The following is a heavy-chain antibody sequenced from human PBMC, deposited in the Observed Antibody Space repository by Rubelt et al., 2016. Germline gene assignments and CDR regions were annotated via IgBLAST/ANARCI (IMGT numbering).Heavy chain of an antibody. J-gene: IGHJ4*02. Sequence: QLQESGPRLVKPSETLSLTCIVSGGSISISSYYWGWVRQPPGKGLEWIGGFYYIGSTDYNPSFKSLVAISVDKSKHEFSLKLDYVTAADTAVYFCATDSSNFRVFDEWGQGTLVTVSS. CDR2: FYYIGST. V-gene: IGHV4-39*01. D-gene: IGHD3-22*01. CDR3: ATDSSNFRVFDE. CDR1: GGSISISSYY.